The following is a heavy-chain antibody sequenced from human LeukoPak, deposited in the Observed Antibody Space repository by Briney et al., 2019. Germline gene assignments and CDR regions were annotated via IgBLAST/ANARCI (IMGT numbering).Heavy chain of an antibody. D-gene: IGHD2-21*01. CDR1: GGSISSSSYY. V-gene: IGHV4-39*07. Sequence: SETLSLTCTVSGGSISSSSYYWGWIRQPPGKGLEWIGSIYYSGSTYYNPSLKSRVTISVDTSKNQFSLKLSSVTAADTAVYYCARDKGGATEFDPWGQGTLVTVSS. J-gene: IGHJ5*02. CDR2: IYYSGST. CDR3: ARDKGGATEFDP.